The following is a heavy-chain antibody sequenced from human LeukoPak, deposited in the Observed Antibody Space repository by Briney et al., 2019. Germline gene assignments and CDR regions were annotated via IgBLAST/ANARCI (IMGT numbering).Heavy chain of an antibody. V-gene: IGHV4-39*07. CDR3: ARERITMVRGVKDYYYMDV. CDR2: INHSGST. J-gene: IGHJ6*03. Sequence: SETLSLTCTVSGGSISSSSYYWSWIRQPPGKGLEWIGEINHSGSTNYNPSLKSRVPISVDTSKNQFSLKLSSVTAADTAVYYCARERITMVRGVKDYYYMDVWGKGTTVTVSS. D-gene: IGHD3-10*01. CDR1: GGSISSSSYY.